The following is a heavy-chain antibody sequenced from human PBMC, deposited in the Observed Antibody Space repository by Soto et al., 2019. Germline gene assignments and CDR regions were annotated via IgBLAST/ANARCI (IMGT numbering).Heavy chain of an antibody. J-gene: IGHJ4*02. V-gene: IGHV1-3*01. CDR3: ASPSYGSGSYY. D-gene: IGHD3-10*01. Sequence: VQLVQSRAEVKKPGASVKVSCKASGYTFTNYLIHWVRQAPGQRLEWMGWINAGNGDTKYSQNFQGRVTITRDTSASTAYMELSSLRSEDTAVYYCASPSYGSGSYYWGQGTLVTVSS. CDR2: INAGNGDT. CDR1: GYTFTNYL.